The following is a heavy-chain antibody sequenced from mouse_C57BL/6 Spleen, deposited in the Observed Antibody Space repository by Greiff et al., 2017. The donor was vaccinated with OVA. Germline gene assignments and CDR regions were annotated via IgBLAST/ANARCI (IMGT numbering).Heavy chain of an antibody. D-gene: IGHD1-1*01. V-gene: IGHV1-81*01. CDR1: GYTFTSYG. J-gene: IGHJ2*01. Sequence: QVQLQQSGAELARPGASVKLSCKASGYTFTSYGISWVKQRTGQGLEWIGEIYPRSGNTYYNEKFKGKATLTADKYSSTAYMELRSLTSEDSAVYFCARHGSYGSSYDYFDYWGQGTTLTVSS. CDR2: IYPRSGNT. CDR3: ARHGSYGSSYDYFDY.